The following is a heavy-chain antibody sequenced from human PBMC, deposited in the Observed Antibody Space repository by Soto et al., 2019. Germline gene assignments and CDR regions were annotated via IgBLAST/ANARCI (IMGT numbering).Heavy chain of an antibody. D-gene: IGHD2-21*02. J-gene: IGHJ4*02. CDR3: ARQRTTVVTQAYFDH. Sequence: SETLSLTCIVSGESISSSSYYWGWIRQPPGKGLEWIGGIYYSGRTYYNPSFKSRVTISIDTSKNQFSLKLSSVTATDTAVYYCARQRTTVVTQAYFDHWGQGALVTGSS. V-gene: IGHV4-39*01. CDR2: IYYSGRT. CDR1: GESISSSSYY.